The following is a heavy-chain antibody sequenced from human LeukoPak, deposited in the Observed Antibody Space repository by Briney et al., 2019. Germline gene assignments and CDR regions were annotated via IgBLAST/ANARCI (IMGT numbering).Heavy chain of an antibody. J-gene: IGHJ6*02. CDR3: ARGAMWELLRPQRYGMDV. D-gene: IGHD1-26*01. V-gene: IGHV1-2*02. CDR1: GYTFTGYY. Sequence: ASVKVSCKASGYTFTGYYIHWVRQAPGQGLEWMGWINPNSGGTNYAQKFQGRVTMTRDTSISTAYMELSRLRSDDTAVYYCARGAMWELLRPQRYGMDVWGQGTTVTVSS. CDR2: INPNSGGT.